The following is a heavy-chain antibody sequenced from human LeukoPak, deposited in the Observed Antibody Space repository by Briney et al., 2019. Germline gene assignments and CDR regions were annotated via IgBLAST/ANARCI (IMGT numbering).Heavy chain of an antibody. CDR3: AKHKISSGWYLGWFDP. CDR1: GSTFSNYA. CDR2: ISRSGGST. D-gene: IGHD6-19*01. V-gene: IGHV3-23*01. J-gene: IGHJ5*02. Sequence: GGSLRLSCAASGSTFSNYAMSWVRQAPGKGLEWVSAISRSGGSTYYADSVKGRFTISRDNSKNTLYLQMESLRAEDTAVYFCAKHKISSGWYLGWFDPWGQGTLVTVSS.